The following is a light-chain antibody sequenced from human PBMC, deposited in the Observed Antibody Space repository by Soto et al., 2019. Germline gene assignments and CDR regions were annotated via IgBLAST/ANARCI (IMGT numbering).Light chain of an antibody. Sequence: EIVLTQSPGTLSLSPGDRATLSCRASQSVSSNYLDWYQQKPGQTPRLLIYGASSRATGVPDRFSGSGSGTDFTLTISRLEPEDFAVYYCQQYGSSQWTFGQGTKVEIK. CDR3: QQYGSSQWT. CDR2: GAS. J-gene: IGKJ1*01. V-gene: IGKV3-20*01. CDR1: QSVSSNY.